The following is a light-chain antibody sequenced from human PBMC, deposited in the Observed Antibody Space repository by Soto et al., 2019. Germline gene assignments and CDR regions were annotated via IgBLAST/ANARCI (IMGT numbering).Light chain of an antibody. CDR1: QGIGSY. J-gene: IGKJ1*01. Sequence: IKLTQSPSSLSASVGDRVTIACRASQGIGSYLAWYQQKPGKAPKLLIYAASSLQSGVPSRFSGSGSGTDFTLTISSLQPEDFATYYCQQSYSTPVTFGQGTKVEIK. V-gene: IGKV1-39*01. CDR3: QQSYSTPVT. CDR2: AAS.